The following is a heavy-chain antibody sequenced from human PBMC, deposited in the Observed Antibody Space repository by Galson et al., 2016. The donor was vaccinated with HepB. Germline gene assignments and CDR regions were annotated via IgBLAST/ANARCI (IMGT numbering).Heavy chain of an antibody. CDR3: ARNGTSQNY. J-gene: IGHJ4*02. D-gene: IGHD1-26*01. CDR2: IIPMFGPP. Sequence: SCKASGGTFSTYAISWVRQAPGQGLEWMGGIIPMFGPPNYEQKFQGKVTITADESTSTANMELSSLRSEDTAIYYCARNGTSQNYWGQGTLVTVSS. CDR1: GGTFSTYA. V-gene: IGHV1-69*01.